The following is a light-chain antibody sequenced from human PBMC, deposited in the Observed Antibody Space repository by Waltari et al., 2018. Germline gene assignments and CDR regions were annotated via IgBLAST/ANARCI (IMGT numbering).Light chain of an antibody. CDR3: QHYVRLPAT. Sequence: EIVLTQSPGSLSSSPGERVTLSCRASQSVSRALAWYQQKPGQAPRLLIFGASNRATGIPDRFRGSGSETDFSLTLSRLEPEDFAVYYCQHYVRLPATFGRGTKVEIK. CDR1: QSVSRA. J-gene: IGKJ1*01. V-gene: IGKV3-20*01. CDR2: GAS.